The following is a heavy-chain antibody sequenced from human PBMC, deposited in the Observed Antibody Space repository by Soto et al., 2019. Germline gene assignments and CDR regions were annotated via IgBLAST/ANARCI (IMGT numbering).Heavy chain of an antibody. Sequence: KPSETLSLTCTVSGGSIRCGDSYWSWIRQPPGKGLEWIGYIYYSGSTYYNPSLKSRVTISLDTSKNQFSLNLSSVTAADTAVYYCARTHYSDRSGTDYWGQGTLVTVSS. CDR1: GGSIRCGDSY. CDR2: IYYSGST. CDR3: ARTHYSDRSGTDY. D-gene: IGHD3-22*01. V-gene: IGHV4-30-4*01. J-gene: IGHJ4*02.